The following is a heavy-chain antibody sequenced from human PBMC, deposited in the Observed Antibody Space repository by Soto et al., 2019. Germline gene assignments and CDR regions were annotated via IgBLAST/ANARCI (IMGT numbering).Heavy chain of an antibody. Sequence: SGPTLVNPTETLTLTCTVSGFSLSNARMGVSWIRQPPGKALEWLAHIFSNDEKSYSTSLKSRLTISKDTSKSQVVLTMTNMDPVDTATYYCARIREHDYGDYGFDYWGQGTLVTVSS. J-gene: IGHJ4*02. CDR2: IFSNDEK. CDR1: GFSLSNARMG. V-gene: IGHV2-26*01. D-gene: IGHD4-17*01. CDR3: ARIREHDYGDYGFDY.